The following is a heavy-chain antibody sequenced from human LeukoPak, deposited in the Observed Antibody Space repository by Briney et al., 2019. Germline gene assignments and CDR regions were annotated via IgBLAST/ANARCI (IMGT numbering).Heavy chain of an antibody. J-gene: IGHJ4*02. CDR1: GFSFNSYA. D-gene: IGHD3/OR15-3a*01. CDR3: ARRSAPCGLDY. V-gene: IGHV3-23*01. CDR2: INNDGDST. Sequence: SGGSLRLSCAASGFSFNSYAMSWVRQAPGKGLEWVSAINNDGDSTYSADSVKGRFTISRDNTKNTLYLQMNSLRAEDTAFYYCARRSAPCGLDYWGQGTLVTVSS.